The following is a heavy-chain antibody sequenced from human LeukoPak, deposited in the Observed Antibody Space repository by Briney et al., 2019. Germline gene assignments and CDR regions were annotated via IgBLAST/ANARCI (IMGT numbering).Heavy chain of an antibody. CDR2: MNPNSGNT. Sequence: ASVKVSCKASGYTFTSYDINWVRQAPGQGLEWMGWMNPNSGNTGYAQKFQGRVTMTRNTSISTAYMELSSLRSEDTAVYYCARPLTYYDFWSGHTNYYYGMDVWGQGTTVTVPS. J-gene: IGHJ6*02. CDR3: ARPLTYYDFWSGHTNYYYGMDV. CDR1: GYTFTSYD. V-gene: IGHV1-8*01. D-gene: IGHD3-3*01.